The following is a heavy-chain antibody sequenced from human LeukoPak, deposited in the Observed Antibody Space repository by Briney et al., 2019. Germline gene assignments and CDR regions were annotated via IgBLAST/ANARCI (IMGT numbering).Heavy chain of an antibody. CDR1: GGSISSYY. Sequence: SETLSLTCTVSGGSISSYYWSWIRQPPGKGLEWIGHIYYSGSTNYNPSLKSRVTISVDTSKNQFSLKLSSVTAADTAVYYCARGGSSYYYYYMDVWGKGTTVTVSS. J-gene: IGHJ6*03. D-gene: IGHD3-16*01. V-gene: IGHV4-59*01. CDR3: ARGGSSYYYYYMDV. CDR2: IYYSGST.